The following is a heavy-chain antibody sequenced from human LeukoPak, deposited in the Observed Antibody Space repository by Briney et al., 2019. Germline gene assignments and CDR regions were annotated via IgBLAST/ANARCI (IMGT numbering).Heavy chain of an antibody. J-gene: IGHJ4*02. V-gene: IGHV4-30-4*01. Sequence: PSETLSLTCTVSGGSISSGDYYWSWIRRPPGKGLEWIRYIYYSGSTYYNPSLKSRVTISVDTSKNQFSLKLSSVTAADTAVYYCARDPSVGATPTGPDYWGQGTLVTVSS. D-gene: IGHD1-26*01. CDR1: GGSISSGDYY. CDR2: IYYSGST. CDR3: ARDPSVGATPTGPDY.